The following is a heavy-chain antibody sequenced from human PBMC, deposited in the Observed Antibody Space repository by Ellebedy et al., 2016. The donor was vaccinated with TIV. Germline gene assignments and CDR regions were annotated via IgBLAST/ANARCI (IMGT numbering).Heavy chain of an antibody. V-gene: IGHV3-23*01. J-gene: IGHJ5*02. CDR2: ISGSGGST. D-gene: IGHD3-10*01. Sequence: GESLKISXAASGFTFSSYAMSWVRQAPGKGLEWVSAISGSGGSTYYADSVKGRFTISRDNSKNTLYLQMNSLRAEDTAVYYCAKVLFGEFVTPNNWFDPWGQGTLVTVSS. CDR3: AKVLFGEFVTPNNWFDP. CDR1: GFTFSSYA.